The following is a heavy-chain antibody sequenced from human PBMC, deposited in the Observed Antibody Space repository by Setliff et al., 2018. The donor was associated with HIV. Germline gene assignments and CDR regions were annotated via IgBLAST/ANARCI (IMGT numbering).Heavy chain of an antibody. CDR3: VSTPGVFYFDF. CDR1: GFTFGSYW. J-gene: IGHJ4*02. D-gene: IGHD2-15*01. CDR2: IKGDGSKT. Sequence: GGSLRLSCAASGFTFGSYWMSWVRQAPGQRLEYVAHIKGDGSKTKYVDSVRGRFAISRDNAKKSLYLQMNSLRAEDTAVYYCVSTPGVFYFDFWGQGTPVTVSS. V-gene: IGHV3-7*03.